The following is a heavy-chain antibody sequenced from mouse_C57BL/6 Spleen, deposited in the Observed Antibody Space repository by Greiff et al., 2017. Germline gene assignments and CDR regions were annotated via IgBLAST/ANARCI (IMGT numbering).Heavy chain of an antibody. CDR3: ARSFYDGPFAY. J-gene: IGHJ3*01. CDR1: GYTFTSYW. CDR2: IDPSDSYT. Sequence: VQLQQSGAELVKPGASVKLSCKASGYTFTSYWMQWVKQRPGQGLEWIGEIDPSDSYTNYNQKFKGKATLTVDTSSSTAYMQLSSLTSEDSAVYYCARSFYDGPFAYWGQGTLVTVSA. V-gene: IGHV1-50*01. D-gene: IGHD2-3*01.